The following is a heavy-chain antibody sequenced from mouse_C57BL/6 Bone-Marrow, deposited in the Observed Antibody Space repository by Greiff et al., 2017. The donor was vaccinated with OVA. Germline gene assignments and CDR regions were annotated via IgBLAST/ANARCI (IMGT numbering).Heavy chain of an antibody. CDR1: GYTFTDSY. Sequence: EVQLQQSGPELVKPGASVKISCKASGYTFTDSYMNWVKQSHGKSLEWIGDINPNNGGTSYNQKFKGKATLTVDKSSSTAYMELRSLTSEDSAVYYCARWLLLFDYWGQGTTLTVSS. D-gene: IGHD2-3*01. J-gene: IGHJ2*01. CDR3: ARWLLLFDY. V-gene: IGHV1-26*01. CDR2: INPNNGGT.